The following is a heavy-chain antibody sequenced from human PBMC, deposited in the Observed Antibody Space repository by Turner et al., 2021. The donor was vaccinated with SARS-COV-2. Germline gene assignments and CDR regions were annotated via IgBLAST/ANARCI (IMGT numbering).Heavy chain of an antibody. CDR2: ISYDGSNK. CDR1: EFTFSSYA. Sequence: QVQLVESGGGVVQPGRSLRLSCAASEFTFSSYAMHWVRQGPGKGLEWVAVISYDGSNKYYADSVKGRFTISRDNSKNTLYLQMNSLRAEDTAVYFCARGEYYYGSSGYYNPNWFDPWGQGTLVTVSS. J-gene: IGHJ5*02. D-gene: IGHD3-22*01. V-gene: IGHV3-30*04. CDR3: ARGEYYYGSSGYYNPNWFDP.